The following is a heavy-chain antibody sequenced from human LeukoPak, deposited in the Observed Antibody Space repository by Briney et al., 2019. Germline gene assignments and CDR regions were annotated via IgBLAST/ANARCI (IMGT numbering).Heavy chain of an antibody. CDR2: INTDGSST. CDR1: GFTFSSYW. Sequence: GGSLRLSCAASGFTFSSYWMHRVRQAPGKGLVWVSRINTDGSSTSYADSVKGRFTISRDNAKNTLYLQMNSLRAEDTAVYYCASWDYYDTRDAFDIWGQGTMVTVSS. J-gene: IGHJ3*02. D-gene: IGHD3-22*01. V-gene: IGHV3-74*01. CDR3: ASWDYYDTRDAFDI.